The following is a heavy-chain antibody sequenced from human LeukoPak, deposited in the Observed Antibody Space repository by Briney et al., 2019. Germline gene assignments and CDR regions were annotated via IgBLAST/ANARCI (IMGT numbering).Heavy chain of an antibody. J-gene: IGHJ4*02. Sequence: TSETLSLTCTVSGGSISSSSYYWGWIRQPPGKGLEWIGYIYYSGSTNYNPSLKSRVTISVDTSKNQFSLKLSSVTAADTAVYYCARRDFWSGYSYFDYWGQGTLVTVSS. CDR2: IYYSGST. D-gene: IGHD3-3*01. CDR3: ARRDFWSGYSYFDY. V-gene: IGHV4-61*05. CDR1: GGSISSSSYY.